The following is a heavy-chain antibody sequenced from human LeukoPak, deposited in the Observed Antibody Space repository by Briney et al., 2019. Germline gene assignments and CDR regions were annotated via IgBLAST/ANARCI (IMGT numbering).Heavy chain of an antibody. V-gene: IGHV7-4-1*02. CDR1: GYTFTSYG. Sequence: ASVKVSCKASGYTFTSYGISWVRQAPGQGLEWMGWINTNTGNPTYAQGFTGRFVFSLDTSVSTAYLQISSLKAEDTAVYYCARDAVYSSSLNWFDPWGQGTLVTVSS. CDR3: ARDAVYSSSLNWFDP. CDR2: INTNTGNP. D-gene: IGHD6-13*01. J-gene: IGHJ5*02.